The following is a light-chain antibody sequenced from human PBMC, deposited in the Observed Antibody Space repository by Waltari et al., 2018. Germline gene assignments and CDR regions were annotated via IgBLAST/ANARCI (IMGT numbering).Light chain of an antibody. CDR2: KDT. CDR3: QSADSSERWV. CDR1: AFPKQH. V-gene: IGLV3-25*03. Sequence: SSALTQPASVSVSPGQTARITCSGDAFPKQHAYWYQKKPGHAPWLTIYKDTERPSGSPERFSGSTSGTTVTLTITGVRAEDEAQYYCQSADSSERWVFGGGTKLTVL. J-gene: IGLJ3*02.